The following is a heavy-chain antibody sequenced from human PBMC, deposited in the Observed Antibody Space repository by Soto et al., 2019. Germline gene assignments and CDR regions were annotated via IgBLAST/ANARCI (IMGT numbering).Heavy chain of an antibody. D-gene: IGHD3-3*01. CDR1: GFTFSSYS. J-gene: IGHJ4*02. CDR3: VTRQATIFGVVTDY. CDR2: ISSSSSYI. Sequence: PGGSLRLSCAASGFTFSSYSMNWVRQAPGKGLEWVSSISSSSSYIYYADSVKGRFTVSRDNAKNSLYLQMNSLRAEDTAVYYCVTRQATIFGVVTDYWGQGTLVTVSS. V-gene: IGHV3-21*01.